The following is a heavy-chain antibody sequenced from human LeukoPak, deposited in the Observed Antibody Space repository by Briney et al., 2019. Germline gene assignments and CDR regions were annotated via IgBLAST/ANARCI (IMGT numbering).Heavy chain of an antibody. Sequence: QSGGSLRLSCAASGFTFSNYWMSWVRLAPGKGLEWVANIKQDGSAKFYVESVKGRFTISRDNAKNSLFLQMNRLRVEDTAVYYCARDGDFWSAQGAFDIWGQGTMVTVSS. CDR2: IKQDGSAK. CDR1: GFTFSNYW. J-gene: IGHJ3*02. CDR3: ARDGDFWSAQGAFDI. D-gene: IGHD3-3*01. V-gene: IGHV3-7*01.